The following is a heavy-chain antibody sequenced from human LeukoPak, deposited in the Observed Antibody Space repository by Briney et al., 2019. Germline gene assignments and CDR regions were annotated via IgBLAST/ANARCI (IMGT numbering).Heavy chain of an antibody. V-gene: IGHV3-53*01. J-gene: IGHJ3*02. CDR1: GFTVSSNY. D-gene: IGHD1-26*01. CDR2: IYSGGST. CDR3: ARVHELLAAFDI. Sequence: GGSLRLSCAASGFTVSSNYMSWVRQAPGKGLEWVSVIYSGGSTYYAASMKGRFTISRDNSKNTLYLQMNSLRAEDTAVYYCARVHELLAAFDIWGQGTMVTVSS.